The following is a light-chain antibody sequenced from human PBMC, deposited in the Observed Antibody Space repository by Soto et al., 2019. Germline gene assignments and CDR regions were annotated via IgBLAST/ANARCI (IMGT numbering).Light chain of an antibody. V-gene: IGLV1-40*01. CDR3: QSYDNSLSGSEV. Sequence: QSVLTQPPSVSGSPGQRVTISCTGSNSNIGAGFAVHWYQQLPGTAPKLLIHGNNNRPSGVTDRFSGSKYDTSASLAITGLQAADEADYYCQSYDNSLSGSEVFGTGTKVTVL. CDR1: NSNIGAGFA. J-gene: IGLJ1*01. CDR2: GNN.